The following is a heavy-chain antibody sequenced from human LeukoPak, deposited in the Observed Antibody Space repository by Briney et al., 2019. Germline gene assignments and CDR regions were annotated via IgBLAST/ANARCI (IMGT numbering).Heavy chain of an antibody. CDR1: GFTFSSHA. V-gene: IGHV3-23*01. Sequence: GGSLRLSCAASGFTFSSHAMSWVRRAPGKGLEWVSGLIENGATAYYADSVKGRFTISRDNSRNTMYLQMNSLRVEDTAVYYCVKDYQVGNSPAFGDYWGQGTLVTISS. CDR3: VKDYQVGNSPAFGDY. J-gene: IGHJ4*02. D-gene: IGHD1-26*01. CDR2: LIENGATA.